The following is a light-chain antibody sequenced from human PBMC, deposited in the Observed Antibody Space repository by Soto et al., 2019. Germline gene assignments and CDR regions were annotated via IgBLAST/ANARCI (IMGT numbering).Light chain of an antibody. V-gene: IGKV3-11*01. CDR2: DAS. Sequence: EIVLTQSPATLSLSPGERATLSCRASQSVSSYLAWYQQKPGQAPRLLIYDASNRATGIPVRFSGSGSGTDFTLTLSSLEPEDFAVYYCQQRSDWPPYTFGQGTKLEIK. CDR3: QQRSDWPPYT. J-gene: IGKJ2*01. CDR1: QSVSSY.